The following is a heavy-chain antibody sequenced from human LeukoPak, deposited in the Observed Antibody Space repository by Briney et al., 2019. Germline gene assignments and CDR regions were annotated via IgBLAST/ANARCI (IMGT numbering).Heavy chain of an antibody. Sequence: GGSLRLSCAASGFTFSSYSMNWVRQAPGKGLEWVSYISSSSSTIYYADSVKGRFTISRDNAKNSLYLQMNSLRAEDTAIYYCATQRWEKLHGSYYYDGMDVWGQGTTVTVS. J-gene: IGHJ6*02. D-gene: IGHD1-26*01. CDR2: ISSSSSTI. CDR3: ATQRWEKLHGSYYYDGMDV. CDR1: GFTFSSYS. V-gene: IGHV3-48*01.